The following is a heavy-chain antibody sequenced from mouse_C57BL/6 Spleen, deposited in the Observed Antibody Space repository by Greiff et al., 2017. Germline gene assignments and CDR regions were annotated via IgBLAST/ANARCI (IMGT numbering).Heavy chain of an antibody. D-gene: IGHD3-3*01. V-gene: IGHV5-17*01. Sequence: EVKLMESGGGLVKPGGSLKLSCAASGFTFSDYGMHWVRQAPEKGLEWVAYISSGSSTIYYADTVKGRFTISRDNAKNTLFLQMTSLRSEDTAMYYCARRWDRASLYYAMDYWGQGTSVTVSS. CDR1: GFTFSDYG. CDR3: ARRWDRASLYYAMDY. J-gene: IGHJ4*01. CDR2: ISSGSSTI.